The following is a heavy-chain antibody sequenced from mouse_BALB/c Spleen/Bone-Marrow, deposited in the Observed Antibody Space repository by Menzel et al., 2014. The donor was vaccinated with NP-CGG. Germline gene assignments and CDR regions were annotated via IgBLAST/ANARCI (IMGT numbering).Heavy chain of an antibody. J-gene: IGHJ1*01. CDR1: RFDFSRYW. V-gene: IGHV4-1*02. D-gene: IGHD1-1*01. Sequence: VQLKESGGGLVQPGGSLKLSCAASRFDFSRYWMSWVRQAPGKGLEWIGEINPDSSTINYTPSLKDKFIISRDNAKNTLYLQMSKVRSEDTALYYCARLNYYGNLFVWGAGTTVTVSP. CDR2: INPDSSTI. CDR3: ARLNYYGNLFV.